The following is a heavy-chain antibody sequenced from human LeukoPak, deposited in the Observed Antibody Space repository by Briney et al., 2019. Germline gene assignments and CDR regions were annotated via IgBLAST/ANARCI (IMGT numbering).Heavy chain of an antibody. D-gene: IGHD3-3*01. CDR1: GYTFTSYD. CDR3: ATHYDFWSAYGVS. CDR2: MNPNSGNT. J-gene: IGHJ5*02. V-gene: IGHV1-8*01. Sequence: ASVKVSCKASGYTFTSYDINWVRQATGQGLEWMGWMNPNSGNTGYAQKFQGRVTMTRNTSISTAYMELSSLRSEDTAVYYCATHYDFWSAYGVSWGQGTLVTVSS.